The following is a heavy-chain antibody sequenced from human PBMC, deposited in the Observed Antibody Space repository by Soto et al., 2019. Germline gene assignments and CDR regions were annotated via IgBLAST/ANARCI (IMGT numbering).Heavy chain of an antibody. D-gene: IGHD3-10*01. CDR2: ISGSGGST. Sequence: EVKMLESGGGLVQPGGSLRLSCAASGFTLSSYGMSWVRQAPGKGLEWVSAISGSGGSTYYADSVKGRFTISRDNSKNTLYLQMNSRRAEDTAVYYCAKGAYYHGSGSYFPFDYWGQGTLVTVSS. V-gene: IGHV3-23*01. CDR1: GFTLSSYG. J-gene: IGHJ4*02. CDR3: AKGAYYHGSGSYFPFDY.